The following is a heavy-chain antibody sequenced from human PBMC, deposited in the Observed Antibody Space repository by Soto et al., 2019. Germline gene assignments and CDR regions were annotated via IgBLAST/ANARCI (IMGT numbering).Heavy chain of an antibody. CDR3: ARGRVLLRCFGELLGHAY. CDR1: DGSFSGYF. J-gene: IGHJ4*02. CDR2: INHSGST. V-gene: IGHV4-34*01. D-gene: IGHD3-10*01. Sequence: SETLSLACAVYDGSFSGYFWSWIRQPPGKGLEWIGEINHSGSTNYNPSLKSRVTISVDTSKNQFSLKLSSVTAADTAVYYCARGRVLLRCFGELLGHAYWGQGTLVIVSS.